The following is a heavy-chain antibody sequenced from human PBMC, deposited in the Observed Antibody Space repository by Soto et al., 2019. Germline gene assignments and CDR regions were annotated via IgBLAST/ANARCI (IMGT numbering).Heavy chain of an antibody. D-gene: IGHD3-22*01. V-gene: IGHV1-69*13. CDR2: IIPIFGTA. Sequence: SVKVSCKASGGTFSSYAISWVRQAPGQGLEWMGGIIPIFGTANYAQKFQGRVTITADESTSTAYMELSSLRSEDTAVYYCARDTSVGSDSSGYYFPYWFDPWGQGNLVTVSS. CDR3: ARDTSVGSDSSGYYFPYWFDP. J-gene: IGHJ5*02. CDR1: GGTFSSYA.